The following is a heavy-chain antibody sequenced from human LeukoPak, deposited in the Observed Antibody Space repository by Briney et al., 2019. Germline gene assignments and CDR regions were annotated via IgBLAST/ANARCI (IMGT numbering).Heavy chain of an antibody. CDR3: ARGLALVGYYYYMDV. CDR2: IISSGYT. CDR1: GGSISSGDYY. V-gene: IGHV4-61*02. D-gene: IGHD3-22*01. Sequence: PSQTLSLTCTVSGGSISSGDYYWTWIRQPAGKGLEWIGRIISSGYTNYNPSLTSRLAMSLDTSKNQISLRLNSVTAADTAVYYCARGLALVGYYYYMDVWGKGTSVTVSS. J-gene: IGHJ6*03.